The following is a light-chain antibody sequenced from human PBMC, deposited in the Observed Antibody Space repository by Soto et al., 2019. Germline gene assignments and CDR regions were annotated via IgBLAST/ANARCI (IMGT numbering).Light chain of an antibody. CDR3: QQYGSSPPT. V-gene: IGKV3-20*01. J-gene: IGKJ1*01. Sequence: EIVLTQSPGTLSLSPGERVTLSCRASQSVSSNYLAWYQQRPGQPPSLLIYGASSRATGIPDRFSGSGSGTDFTLTISRLEPEDFAVFYCQQYGSSPPTFGQGTKVEIK. CDR2: GAS. CDR1: QSVSSNY.